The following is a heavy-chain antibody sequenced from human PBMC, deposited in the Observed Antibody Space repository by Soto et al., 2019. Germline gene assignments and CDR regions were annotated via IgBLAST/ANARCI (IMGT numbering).Heavy chain of an antibody. CDR1: GGSISSSEYY. J-gene: IGHJ4*02. CDR2: IYYSGST. CDR3: ARRWGFTFDY. D-gene: IGHD1-26*01. V-gene: IGHV4-61*05. Sequence: SETLSLTCTVSGGSISSSEYYWSWIRQPPGKGLEWIGYIYYSGSTNYNPSLKSRVTISVDTSKNQFSLKLSSVTAADTAVYYCARRWGFTFDYWGQGTLVTVSS.